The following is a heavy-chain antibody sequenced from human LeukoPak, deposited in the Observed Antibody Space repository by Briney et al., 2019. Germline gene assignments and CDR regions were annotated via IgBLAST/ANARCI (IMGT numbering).Heavy chain of an antibody. D-gene: IGHD4-17*01. CDR1: GFTFSRYS. CDR3: ARDPPYGDYEYYFDY. CDR2: ISSSSSTI. J-gene: IGHJ4*02. Sequence: GGSLRLSCAASGFTFSRYSMNWVRQAPGKGLEWVSYISSSSSTIYYADSVKGRFTISRDNAKNSLYLQMNSLRAEDTAVYYCARDPPYGDYEYYFDYWGQGTLVTVSS. V-gene: IGHV3-48*01.